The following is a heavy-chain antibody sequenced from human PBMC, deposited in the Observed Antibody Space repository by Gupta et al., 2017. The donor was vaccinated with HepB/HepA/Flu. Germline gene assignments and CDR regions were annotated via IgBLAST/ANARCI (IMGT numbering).Heavy chain of an antibody. Sequence: EVQLVESGGGLVKPGGSLRLSCAASGFPFSSYRMPWVRQAPGKGLEWVSSISSSSSYIYYADSVKGRFTISRDNAKNSLYLQMNSLRAEDTAVYYCARDGLTYYDFWSGPIGWFDPWGQGTLVTVSS. V-gene: IGHV3-21*01. CDR3: ARDGLTYYDFWSGPIGWFDP. J-gene: IGHJ5*02. D-gene: IGHD3-3*01. CDR2: ISSSSSYI. CDR1: GFPFSSYR.